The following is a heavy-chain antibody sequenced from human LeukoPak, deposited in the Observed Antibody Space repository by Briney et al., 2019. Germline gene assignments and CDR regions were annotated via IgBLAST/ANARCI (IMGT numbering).Heavy chain of an antibody. V-gene: IGHV3-30*02. CDR2: IRYDGSNK. CDR3: AKDFDSGSYRLQGFDY. CDR1: GFTFSSYG. D-gene: IGHD1-26*01. J-gene: IGHJ4*02. Sequence: GGSLRLSCAASGFTFSSYGMHWVRQAPGKGLEWVAFIRYDGSNKYYADSVKGRFTISRDNSKNTLYLQMNSLRAEDTAVYYCAKDFDSGSYRLQGFDYWGQGTLVTVSS.